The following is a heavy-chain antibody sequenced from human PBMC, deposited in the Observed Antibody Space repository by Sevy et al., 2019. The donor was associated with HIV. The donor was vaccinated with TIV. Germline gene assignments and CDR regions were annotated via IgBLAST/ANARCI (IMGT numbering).Heavy chain of an antibody. CDR3: ARDRGDIVGFDF. CDR1: GFTFSSFS. Sequence: GGSLRLSCVASGFTFSSFSMNWVRLTPGKGLEWVSSIRSTGFSTKNADPVKGRFTISRDNAKSSLFLQMNSLTFDDTGIYYCARDRGDIVGFDFWGQGTKVTVSS. J-gene: IGHJ3*01. D-gene: IGHD3-16*02. CDR2: IRSTGFST. V-gene: IGHV3-21*01.